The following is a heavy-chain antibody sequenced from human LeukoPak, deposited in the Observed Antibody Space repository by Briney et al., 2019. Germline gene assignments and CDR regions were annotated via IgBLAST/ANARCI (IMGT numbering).Heavy chain of an antibody. J-gene: IGHJ4*02. D-gene: IGHD3-10*01. V-gene: IGHV2-5*02. Sequence: SGPTLVNPTQTLTLTCTFSGFSLSTSGVGVGWIRQPPGKALEWLALIYWDDDKRYSPSLKSRLTITKDTSKNQVVLTMTNMDPVDTATYYCAHCLSITMVRGPSYYFDYWGQGTLATVSS. CDR2: IYWDDDK. CDR3: AHCLSITMVRGPSYYFDY. CDR1: GFSLSTSGVG.